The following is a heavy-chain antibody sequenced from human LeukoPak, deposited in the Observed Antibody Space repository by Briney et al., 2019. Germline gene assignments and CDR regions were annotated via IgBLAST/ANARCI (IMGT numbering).Heavy chain of an antibody. Sequence: SETLSLTCTVSGGSISSSSYYWGWIRQPPGKGLEWIGSIYYSGSTYYNPPLKSRVTISVDTSKNQFSLKLSSVTAADTAVYYCTIGTGTSFFDYWGQGTLVTVSS. J-gene: IGHJ4*02. CDR3: TIGTGTSFFDY. V-gene: IGHV4-39*07. CDR2: IYYSGST. D-gene: IGHD1-1*01. CDR1: GGSISSSSYY.